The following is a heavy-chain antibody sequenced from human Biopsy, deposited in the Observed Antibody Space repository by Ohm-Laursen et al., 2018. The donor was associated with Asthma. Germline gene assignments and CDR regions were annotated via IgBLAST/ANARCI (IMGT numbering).Heavy chain of an antibody. V-gene: IGHV4-30-4*02. D-gene: IGHD4-17*01. J-gene: IGHJ6*02. CDR1: GGYTGSSDHH. Sequence: SDTLSLTCRVSGGYTGSSDHHWAWIRQAPGKGLEWIGFVFWSGSTHYSRSLESRVSISIDTATNEFSMKLWSVTPADTAVYFCARVVSYGDIYFGIDVWGPGNTVVVS. CDR2: VFWSGST. CDR3: ARVVSYGDIYFGIDV.